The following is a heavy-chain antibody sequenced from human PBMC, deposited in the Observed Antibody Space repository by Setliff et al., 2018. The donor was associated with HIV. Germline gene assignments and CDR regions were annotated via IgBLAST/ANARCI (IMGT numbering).Heavy chain of an antibody. Sequence: GGSLRLSCATSGFTFRDYWMTWVRQAPGGGLQWVASISPDGSEKSLVDSVMGRFTISRDNAKNSLFLQMNSLRVDDTALYYCAKCGGVTCYSASWYFDYWGQGTLVTVSS. D-gene: IGHD2-15*01. CDR2: ISPDGSEK. V-gene: IGHV3-7*05. J-gene: IGHJ4*02. CDR1: GFTFRDYW. CDR3: AKCGGVTCYSASWYFDY.